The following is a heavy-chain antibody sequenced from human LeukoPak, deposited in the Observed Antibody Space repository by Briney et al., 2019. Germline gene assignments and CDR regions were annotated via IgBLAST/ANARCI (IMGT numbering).Heavy chain of an antibody. CDR3: ARRGTTVTLREWFDP. J-gene: IGHJ5*02. CDR2: ISAYNGNT. CDR1: GYTFTSYG. V-gene: IGHV1-18*01. Sequence: ASVKVSCKASGYTFTSYGINWVRQAPGQGLEWMGWISAYNGNTNYAQKLQGRVTMTTDTSTSTAYMELRSLRSDDTAVYYCARRGTTVTLREWFDPWGQGTLVTVSS. D-gene: IGHD4-17*01.